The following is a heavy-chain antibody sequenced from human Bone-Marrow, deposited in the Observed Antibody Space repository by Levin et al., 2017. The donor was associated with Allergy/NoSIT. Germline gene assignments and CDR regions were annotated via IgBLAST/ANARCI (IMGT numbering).Heavy chain of an antibody. J-gene: IGHJ4*02. CDR1: GFTFSNAW. V-gene: IGHV3-15*01. CDR2: IKSKTDGGTT. Sequence: GESLKISCAASGFTFSNAWMSWVRQAPGKGLEWVGRIKSKTDGGTTDYAAPVKGRFTISRDDSKNTLYLQMNSLKTEDTAVYYCTSHIVVVPAAQPIDYWGQGTLVTVSS. CDR3: TSHIVVVPAAQPIDY. D-gene: IGHD2-2*01.